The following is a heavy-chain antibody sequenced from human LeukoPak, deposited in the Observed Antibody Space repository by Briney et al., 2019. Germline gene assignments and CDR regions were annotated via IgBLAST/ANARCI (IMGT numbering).Heavy chain of an antibody. CDR2: INSDASST. Sequence: GGSLRLSCAASGFTFSSYWMQWVRQAPRKGRVWVSRINSDASSTSYADSVKGRFTISRDNAKNTLYLQMNSLRAEDTAVYYCARDRGWDFWSGYYPRSEKSDAFDIWGQGTMVTVSS. D-gene: IGHD3-3*01. CDR1: GFTFSSYW. J-gene: IGHJ3*02. CDR3: ARDRGWDFWSGYYPRSEKSDAFDI. V-gene: IGHV3-74*01.